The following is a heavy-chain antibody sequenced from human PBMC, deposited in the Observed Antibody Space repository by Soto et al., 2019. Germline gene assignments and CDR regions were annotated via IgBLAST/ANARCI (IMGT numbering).Heavy chain of an antibody. Sequence: PLGGSLRLSCAASGFTVSSNYMSWVRQAPGKGLEWVSVIYSGGSTYYADSVKGRFTISRDNSKNTLYLQMNSLRAEDTAVYYCARELGASGLDYWGQGTLVTVSS. V-gene: IGHV3-53*01. D-gene: IGHD7-27*01. J-gene: IGHJ4*02. CDR2: IYSGGST. CDR1: GFTVSSNY. CDR3: ARELGASGLDY.